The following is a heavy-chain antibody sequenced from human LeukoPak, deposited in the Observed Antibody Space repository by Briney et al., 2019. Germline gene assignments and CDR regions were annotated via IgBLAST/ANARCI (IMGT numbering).Heavy chain of an antibody. V-gene: IGHV3-7*01. J-gene: IGHJ4*02. Sequence: PGGSLRLSCAAYGFTFSDSWMTWVRQAPGKELEYVAAINPTGSEEYYVDSVKGRFTISRGNAKNSLFLQMSSLRVEDTAVFYCARDRGYTSFDYWGQGTLVAVSS. CDR1: GFTFSDSW. D-gene: IGHD5-18*01. CDR3: ARDRGYTSFDY. CDR2: INPTGSEE.